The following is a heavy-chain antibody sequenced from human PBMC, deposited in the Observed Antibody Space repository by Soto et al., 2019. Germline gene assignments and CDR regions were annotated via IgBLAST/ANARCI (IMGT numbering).Heavy chain of an antibody. Sequence: QAQLVESGGGVVQPGRSLRLSCAASGYTFIYYGMHWVRQAPGKGLEWVAIIWYDGSTKYYADSVKGRFTVSRDDSKNTLYLQMNRLRVEDKAVYYCARDLTSDPREHGMDVWGQGTTVTVSS. J-gene: IGHJ6*02. CDR1: GYTFIYYG. CDR2: IWYDGSTK. V-gene: IGHV3-33*01. CDR3: ARDLTSDPREHGMDV. D-gene: IGHD1-1*01.